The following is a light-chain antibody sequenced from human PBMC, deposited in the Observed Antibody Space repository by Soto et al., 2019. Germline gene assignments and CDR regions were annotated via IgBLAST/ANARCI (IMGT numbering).Light chain of an antibody. CDR2: DVS. CDR3: SSYTSSSTLMV. Sequence: QSVLTQPASVSGSPGQSITISCTGISSDVGGYNYVSWYQQHPGKAPKLMIYDVSNRPSGVSNRFSGSKSGNTASLTISGLQAEDEADYYCSSYTSSSTLMVFGTGTKLTVL. V-gene: IGLV2-14*01. CDR1: SSDVGGYNY. J-gene: IGLJ1*01.